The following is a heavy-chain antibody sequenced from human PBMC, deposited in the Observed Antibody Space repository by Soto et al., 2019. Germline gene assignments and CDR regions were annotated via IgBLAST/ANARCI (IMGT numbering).Heavy chain of an antibody. D-gene: IGHD6-13*01. J-gene: IGHJ4*02. Sequence: TGGSLRLSCAASGFTFSSFGIHWVRQAPGKGLEWVAVISYDGIDKNYADSVKGRFTISRDNSKNTLYLQMNSLRAEDTAVYYCARDLSSSWYNYWGQGTLVTVSS. CDR2: ISYDGIDK. CDR3: ARDLSSSWYNY. V-gene: IGHV3-30*03. CDR1: GFTFSSFG.